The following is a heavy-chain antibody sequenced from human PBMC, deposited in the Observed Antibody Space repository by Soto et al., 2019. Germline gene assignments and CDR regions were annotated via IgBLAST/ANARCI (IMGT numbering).Heavy chain of an antibody. J-gene: IGHJ6*01. CDR2: ISSSISYT. CDR3: ARNNTGWVGGDYYPY. CDR1: GFSVSDYY. V-gene: IGHV3-11*05. Sequence: QVQLVESGGGLVKPGGSLRLSCAASGFSVSDYYMSWIRQAPGKGLEWISHISSSISYTKYADSVKGRLTIPTENAKNPAYRQRNSPRAEDTAVYYHARNNTGWVGGDYYPY. D-gene: IGHD6-19*01.